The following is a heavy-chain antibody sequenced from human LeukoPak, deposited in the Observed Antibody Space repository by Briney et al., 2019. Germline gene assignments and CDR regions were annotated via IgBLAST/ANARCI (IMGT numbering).Heavy chain of an antibody. CDR3: ARLHYDSSGNSLQYYFDY. V-gene: IGHV5-51*01. CDR2: VYPGDSDT. CDR1: GFRFTYYW. J-gene: IGHJ4*02. D-gene: IGHD3-22*01. Sequence: GESLKIPCKGSGFRFTYYWIGWVRQMPGKGLESLGIVYPGDSDTRYSPSFRGQVTISADKSINTAYLQWSSLKASDTAMYFCARLHYDSSGNSLQYYFDYWGQGTLVTVSS.